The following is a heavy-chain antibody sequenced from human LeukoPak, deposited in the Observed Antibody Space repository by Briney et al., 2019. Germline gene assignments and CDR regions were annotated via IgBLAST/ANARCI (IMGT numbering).Heavy chain of an antibody. CDR2: ISGDGDNT. CDR1: GFTFVDYA. J-gene: IGHJ4*02. V-gene: IGHV3-43*02. Sequence: PGGSLRLSCEASGFTFVDYAMHWVRQAPGKCLEWVSLISGDGDNTYYAESVKGRFTISRDNSKNSLYLQMNSLRAEDTAFSYWPKASPGRSYHWNYYSDKWGQGTLVTVSS. CDR3: PKASPGRSYHWNYYSDK. D-gene: IGHD1-7*01.